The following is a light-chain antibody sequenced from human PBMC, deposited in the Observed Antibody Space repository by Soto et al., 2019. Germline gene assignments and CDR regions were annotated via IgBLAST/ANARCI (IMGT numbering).Light chain of an antibody. CDR3: QQYGSSPTCT. V-gene: IGKV3-20*01. CDR1: QSVSSNY. CDR2: GAS. J-gene: IGKJ1*01. Sequence: ESGVTQSPGTLSLSPGERATLSCRASQSVSSNYLAWYQQKPGQAPRLLIYGASTRATGIPDRFSGSGSGTAFTLTIIRLEPEDSAVFYCQQYGSSPTCTFGQGTKVEIK.